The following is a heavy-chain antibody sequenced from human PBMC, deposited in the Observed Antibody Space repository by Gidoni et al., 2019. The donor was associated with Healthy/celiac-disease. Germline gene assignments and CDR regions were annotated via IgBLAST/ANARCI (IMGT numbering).Heavy chain of an antibody. J-gene: IGHJ3*02. V-gene: IGHV3-9*01. Sequence: EVQLVASGGGLVQPGRSLRLSCAASGFTFDDYAMHWVRQAPGKGLEWVSGISWNSGSIGYADSVKGRFTISRDNAKNSLYLQMNSLRAEDTALYYCAKEIGEVVVAALSSAFDIWGQGTMVTVSS. CDR2: ISWNSGSI. D-gene: IGHD2-15*01. CDR3: AKEIGEVVVAALSSAFDI. CDR1: GFTFDDYA.